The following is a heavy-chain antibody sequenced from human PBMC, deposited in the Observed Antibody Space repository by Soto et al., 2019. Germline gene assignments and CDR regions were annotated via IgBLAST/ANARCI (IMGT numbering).Heavy chain of an antibody. CDR3: ARRAWDSYYAIDV. J-gene: IGHJ6*02. D-gene: IGHD3-22*01. CDR1: GFTYTDFA. CDR2: ISYDGSDK. Sequence: VQLVESGGGEVQPGRSLRLSCAASGFTYTDFALHWVRQAPGKGLEWVAIISYDGSDKYYAESVKGRFAISRDNPKNTLYLEMNSLRPEDTAVYFCARRAWDSYYAIDVWGQGTTVTVFS. V-gene: IGHV3-30*09.